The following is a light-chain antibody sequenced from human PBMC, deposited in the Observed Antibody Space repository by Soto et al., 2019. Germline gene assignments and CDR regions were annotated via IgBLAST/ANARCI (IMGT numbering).Light chain of an antibody. Sequence: EIVLPQSPDTLSSSPGERVTLSCRASQRMTNNFLAWFQQKPVLAPRLPIHGASTRDSGVPDRFTGGGSGTDCVLTISRVVPEDFAVAYCQPYGRSPFTFGRGNKLQIK. CDR2: GAS. J-gene: IGKJ2*01. V-gene: IGKV3-20*01. CDR3: QPYGRSPFT. CDR1: QRMTNNF.